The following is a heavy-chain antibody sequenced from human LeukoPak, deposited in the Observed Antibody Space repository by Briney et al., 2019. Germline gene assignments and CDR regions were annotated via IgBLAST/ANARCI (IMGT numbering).Heavy chain of an antibody. CDR1: GGTFSSYA. Sequence: SVIVSCRASGGTFSSYAISWVRQAPGQGLEWMGRIIPILGIANYAQTFQGRVTITADKSTSTAYMELSSLRSEDTAVYYCARVGSRLEVDYWGQGTLVTVSS. V-gene: IGHV1-69*04. CDR2: IIPILGIA. D-gene: IGHD1-1*01. CDR3: ARVGSRLEVDY. J-gene: IGHJ4*02.